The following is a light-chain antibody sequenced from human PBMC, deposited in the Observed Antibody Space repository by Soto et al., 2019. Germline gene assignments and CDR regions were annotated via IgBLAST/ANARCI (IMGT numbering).Light chain of an antibody. Sequence: QPVLTQPPSASGSLGQSVTISCSGASSDIGGYNYVAWYQQHPGKAPKLIIYEVNKRPSGVPDRFSGSKSGNTASLTVSGLQAEDEADYSCSSYAGGNNLLFGGGTQLTVL. V-gene: IGLV2-8*01. J-gene: IGLJ2*01. CDR3: SSYAGGNNLL. CDR1: SSDIGGYNY. CDR2: EVN.